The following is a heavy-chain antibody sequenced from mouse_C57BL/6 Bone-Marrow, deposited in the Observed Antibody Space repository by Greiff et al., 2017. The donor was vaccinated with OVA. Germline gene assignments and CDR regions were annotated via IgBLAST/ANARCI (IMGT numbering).Heavy chain of an antibody. CDR3: ARGAY. J-gene: IGHJ3*01. Sequence: VKVVESGAELVKPGASVKISCKASGYAFSSYWMNWVEQRPGKGLEWIGQIYPGDGDTNYNGKFKGKATLTADKSSSTAYMQLSSLTSEDSAVYFCARGAYWGQGTLVTVS. CDR2: IYPGDGDT. CDR1: GYAFSSYW. V-gene: IGHV1-80*01.